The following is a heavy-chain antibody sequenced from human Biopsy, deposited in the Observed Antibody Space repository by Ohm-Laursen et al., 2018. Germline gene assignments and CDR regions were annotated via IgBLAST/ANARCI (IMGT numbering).Heavy chain of an antibody. V-gene: IGHV3-21*04. CDR1: GFPFTGFS. CDR2: ITSGSSYI. D-gene: IGHD1-1*01. J-gene: IGHJ6*02. CDR3: AKDVRVKVQLDGMDV. Sequence: SLRLSCAAPGFPFTGFSMDWVRQAPGKGLEWVASITSGSSYIYYADSVKGRFTISRDNAKKLLYLQMNSLRAEDTALYYCAKDVRVKVQLDGMDVWGQGTTVTVSS.